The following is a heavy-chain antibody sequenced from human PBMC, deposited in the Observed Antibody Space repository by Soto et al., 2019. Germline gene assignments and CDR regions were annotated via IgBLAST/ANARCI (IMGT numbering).Heavy chain of an antibody. J-gene: IGHJ4*02. CDR2: IIPMFGTA. CDR3: AGEVGGTGLHF. CDR1: GGTFKNYG. D-gene: IGHD3-9*01. Sequence: QVQLVQSGAEVKKPGSSVKGSCRTSGGTFKNYGFSWVRQAPGQGLEWMGGIIPMFGTANYGQIFQGRLTITADESTSTAYMELSSLKSEDTAVYYCAGEVGGTGLHFWGQGTLVIVS. V-gene: IGHV1-69*13.